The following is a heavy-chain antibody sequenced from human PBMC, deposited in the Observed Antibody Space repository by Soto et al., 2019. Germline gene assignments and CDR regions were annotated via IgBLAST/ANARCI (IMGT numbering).Heavy chain of an antibody. CDR2: ISSNGGST. J-gene: IGHJ4*02. CDR3: ARDGYCSSTSCYSFDY. CDR1: GFTFSSYA. D-gene: IGHD2-2*01. V-gene: IGHV3-64*01. Sequence: EVQLVESGGGLVQPGGSLRLSCAASGFTFSSYAMHWVRQAPGKGLEYVSAISSNGGSTYYANSVKGRFTNSRDNSKNTLYLQMASLRAEDMAVYYSARDGYCSSTSCYSFDYWGQGTLVTVSS.